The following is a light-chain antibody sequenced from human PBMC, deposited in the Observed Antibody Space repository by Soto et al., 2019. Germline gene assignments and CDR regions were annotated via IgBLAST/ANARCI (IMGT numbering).Light chain of an antibody. V-gene: IGLV2-11*01. CDR1: SSDVGGYNY. CDR2: DVS. Sequence: QSVLTQPRSVSGSPGQSVTISCTGTSSDVGGYNYVSWYQQHPGKAPKLMIYDVSKRPSGVPDRFSGSKSGNTASLTISGLQADDEADYYCCSYAGTYTFVVFGGGTQLTVL. CDR3: CSYAGTYTFVV. J-gene: IGLJ2*01.